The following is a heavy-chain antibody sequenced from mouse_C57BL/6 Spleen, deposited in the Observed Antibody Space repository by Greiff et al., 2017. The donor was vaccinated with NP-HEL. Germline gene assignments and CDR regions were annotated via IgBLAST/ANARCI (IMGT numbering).Heavy chain of an antibody. Sequence: EVQLVESGGGLVKPGGSLKLSCAASGFTFSDYGMHWVRQAPEKGLEWVAYISSGSSTIYYADTVKGRFTISRDNAKNTLFLQMTSLRSEDTAMYYCASQLVYYFDYWGQGTTLTVSS. J-gene: IGHJ2*01. V-gene: IGHV5-17*01. D-gene: IGHD4-1*02. CDR3: ASQLVYYFDY. CDR1: GFTFSDYG. CDR2: ISSGSSTI.